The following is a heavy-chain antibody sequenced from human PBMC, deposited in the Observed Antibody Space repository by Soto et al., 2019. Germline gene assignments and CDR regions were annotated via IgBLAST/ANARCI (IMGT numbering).Heavy chain of an antibody. CDR1: GFTFSSYA. CDR3: ARDHSSSTVYYFDY. V-gene: IGHV3-30-3*01. Sequence: PGGSLRLSCAASGFTFSSYAMHWVRQAPGKGLEWVAVISYDGSNKYYADSVKGRFTISRDNSKNTLYLQMNSLRAEDTAVYYCARDHSSSTVYYFDYWGQGTLVTVSS. CDR2: ISYDGSNK. J-gene: IGHJ4*02. D-gene: IGHD6-13*01.